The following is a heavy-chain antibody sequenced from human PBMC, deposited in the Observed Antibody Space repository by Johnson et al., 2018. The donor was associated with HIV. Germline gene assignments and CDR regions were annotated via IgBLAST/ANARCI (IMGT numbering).Heavy chain of an antibody. CDR1: GFNFNIYG. Sequence: QVQLVESGGDMVQPGRSLRPSCAASGFNFNIYGMHWVRQAPGTGLAWVAILWYDGTTAFYADSVKGRFTISRDTSKKMLYLQMNSLRVDDTAVYSCAKTGGGAALDSWGQGTMVTVSS. V-gene: IGHV3-33*03. D-gene: IGHD3-16*01. CDR3: AKTGGGAALDS. J-gene: IGHJ3*02. CDR2: LWYDGTTA.